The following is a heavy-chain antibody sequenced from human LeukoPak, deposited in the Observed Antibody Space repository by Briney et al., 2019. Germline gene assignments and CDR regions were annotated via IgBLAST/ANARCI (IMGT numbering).Heavy chain of an antibody. D-gene: IGHD3-22*01. J-gene: IGHJ4*02. CDR1: GYTFTNYG. V-gene: IGHV1-69*13. CDR3: ARGGGGRGYYYDY. CDR2: IIPIFGTA. Sequence: SVKVSCKASGYTFTNYGITWVRQAPGQGLEWMGGIIPIFGTADYAQKFQGRVTITADESTNTAYMEVSSLRFEDTAVYYCARGGGGRGYYYDYWGQGTLVTVSS.